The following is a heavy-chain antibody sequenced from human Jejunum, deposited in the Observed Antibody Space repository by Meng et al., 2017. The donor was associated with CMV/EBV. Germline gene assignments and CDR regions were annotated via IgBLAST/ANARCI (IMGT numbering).Heavy chain of an antibody. Sequence: CAASGFTFDDYAMHWVRQAPGEGLEWVSGISWNSGSIGYADSVKGRFTISRDNSKNTLYLQMNSLRAEDTAVYYCAKKYSGSFDYWGQGTLVTVSS. J-gene: IGHJ4*02. D-gene: IGHD1-26*01. CDR1: GFTFDDYA. CDR3: AKKYSGSFDY. V-gene: IGHV3-9*01. CDR2: ISWNSGSI.